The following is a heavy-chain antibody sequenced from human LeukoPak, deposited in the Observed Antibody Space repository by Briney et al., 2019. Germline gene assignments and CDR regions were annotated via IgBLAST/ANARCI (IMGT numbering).Heavy chain of an antibody. J-gene: IGHJ4*02. CDR2: VTDDGDYT. V-gene: IGHV3-23*01. CDR1: GFTFRRYA. CDR3: AKGSSSSRPYYFDY. D-gene: IGHD6-6*01. Sequence: PGGSLRLPCAASGFTFRRYAMSWVRQAPGKGLEWFSGVTDDGDYTYHADSVKGRFTISRDNPKNTLYLQMNSLRVEDTAVYYCAKGSSSSRPYYFDYWGQGTLVTVSS.